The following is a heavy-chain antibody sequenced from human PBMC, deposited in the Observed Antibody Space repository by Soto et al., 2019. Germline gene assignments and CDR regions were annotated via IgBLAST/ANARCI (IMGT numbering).Heavy chain of an antibody. Sequence: VGSLRLSCVSSVFTFSDYYMSCFRHAPGKGLEWVSYISGSGSTIHDADSVKGRFTISRDNAKNSLYLQMNSLRAEDTAVYYCARLGSIAADGTPEYWGQGTLVTVSS. D-gene: IGHD6-13*01. CDR3: ARLGSIAADGTPEY. CDR1: VFTFSDYY. V-gene: IGHV3-11*01. CDR2: ISGSGSTI. J-gene: IGHJ4*02.